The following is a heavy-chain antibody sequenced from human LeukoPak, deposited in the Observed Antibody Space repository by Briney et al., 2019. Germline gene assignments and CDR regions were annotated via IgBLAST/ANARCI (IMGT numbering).Heavy chain of an antibody. Sequence: GGSLRLSCAASGFIFNNYGLIWVRQAPGKGPQWVSAISNDGGGTTYADFVKGRFTISRDNSKNTLFLHMNSLRAEDTALYYCAKGGSGYFADLWGQGTLVTASS. CDR1: GFIFNNYG. CDR2: ISNDGGGT. J-gene: IGHJ5*02. V-gene: IGHV3-23*01. CDR3: AKGGSGYFADL. D-gene: IGHD3-22*01.